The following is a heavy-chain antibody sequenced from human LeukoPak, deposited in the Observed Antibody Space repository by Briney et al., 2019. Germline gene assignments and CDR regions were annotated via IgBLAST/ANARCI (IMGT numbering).Heavy chain of an antibody. CDR1: GGSFSGYY. CDR3: ARVGSSWYVDY. V-gene: IGHV4-34*01. J-gene: IGHJ4*02. D-gene: IGHD6-13*01. Sequence: PSETLSLTCAVYGGSFSGYYWSWIRQPPGKGLEWIGEINHSRSTNYNSSLKSRVTISVDTSKNQFSLKLSSVTAADTAVCYCARVGSSWYVDYWGQGTLVTVSS. CDR2: INHSRST.